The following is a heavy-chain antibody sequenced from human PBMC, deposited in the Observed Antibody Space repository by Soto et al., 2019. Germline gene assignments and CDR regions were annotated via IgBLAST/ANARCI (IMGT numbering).Heavy chain of an antibody. CDR1: GGSISSTTYY. D-gene: IGHD3-10*01. CDR3: ASRRAVRGKNWFDH. CDR2: IYYSGIT. J-gene: IGHJ5*02. V-gene: IGHV4-39*01. Sequence: PSETLSLTCTVSGGSISSTTYYWGWIRQPPGKGLEWIGSIYYSGITYYSPSLKSRVTISVHTSRNQFSLKLSSVTAADTAVYYCASRRAVRGKNWFDHWGQGTXVTVS.